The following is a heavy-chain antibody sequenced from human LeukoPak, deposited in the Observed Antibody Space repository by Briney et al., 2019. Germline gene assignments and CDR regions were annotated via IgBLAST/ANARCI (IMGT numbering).Heavy chain of an antibody. CDR1: EFTLSYFW. Sequence: PPGGSLRLSCTTSEFTLSYFWMSWVRQAPGKGLEWVANIKHDGSGMSYVDSVKGRFTISRDNAKNSLYLQMNSLRAEDTALYYCAKDMADILTGYYNGGIDYWGQGTLVTVSS. D-gene: IGHD3-9*01. CDR3: AKDMADILTGYYNGGIDY. V-gene: IGHV3-7*03. CDR2: IKHDGSGM. J-gene: IGHJ4*02.